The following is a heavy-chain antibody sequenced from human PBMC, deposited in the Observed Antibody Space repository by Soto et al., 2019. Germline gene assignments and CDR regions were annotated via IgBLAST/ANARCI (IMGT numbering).Heavy chain of an antibody. J-gene: IGHJ6*02. CDR1: GFIFSTYW. Sequence: VGSLRLSCAASGFIFSTYWMQWVRQAPGKGLVWVSRLHSDGTTTSYADSVKGRFTISRDNAKNTLYLQMNSLRAEDTAVYYCTRQLPTAIRGGHYYSYGMDVWGQGTTVTVSS. D-gene: IGHD2-2*02. CDR3: TRQLPTAIRGGHYYSYGMDV. V-gene: IGHV3-74*01. CDR2: LHSDGTTT.